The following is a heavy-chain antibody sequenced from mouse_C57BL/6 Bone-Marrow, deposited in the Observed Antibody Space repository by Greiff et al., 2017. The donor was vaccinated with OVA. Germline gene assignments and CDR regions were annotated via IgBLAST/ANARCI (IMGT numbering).Heavy chain of an antibody. Sequence: VQLQQPGAELVMPGASVKLSCTASGYTFTSYWMHWVKQRPGQGLEWIGEIDPSDSYTNYTQKFKGKSTLTVDKSSSTAYMQLSSLTSEDAAVYYCARDTTVPYWYFAVWGTGTTVTVSS. V-gene: IGHV1-69*01. CDR3: ARDTTVPYWYFAV. CDR1: GYTFTSYW. D-gene: IGHD1-1*01. J-gene: IGHJ1*03. CDR2: IDPSDSYT.